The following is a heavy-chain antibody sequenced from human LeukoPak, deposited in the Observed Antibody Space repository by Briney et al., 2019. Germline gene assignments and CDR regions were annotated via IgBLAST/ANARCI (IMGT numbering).Heavy chain of an antibody. V-gene: IGHV4-59*01. J-gene: IGHJ6*02. D-gene: IGHD3-9*01. Sequence: PSGTLSLTCTVSGGSISSYYWSWIRQPPGKGLEWIGSIYYSGSTYYNPSLKSRVTISVDTSKNQFSLKLSSVTAADTAVYYCASSFDTYYYYGMDVWGQGTTVTVSS. CDR3: ASSFDTYYYYGMDV. CDR1: GGSISSYY. CDR2: IYYSGST.